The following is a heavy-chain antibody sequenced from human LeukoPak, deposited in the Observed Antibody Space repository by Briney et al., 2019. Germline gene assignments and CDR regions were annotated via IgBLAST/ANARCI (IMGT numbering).Heavy chain of an antibody. D-gene: IGHD4-23*01. V-gene: IGHV4-59*01. Sequence: SETLSLTCTVSGGSISSYYWSWIRQPPGKGLEWIGYIYYSGSTNYNPSLKSRVTISVDTSKNQFSLKLSSVTAADTAVYYCARGAVVTPYSYYHYYGMDVWGQGTTVTVSS. CDR3: ARGAVVTPYSYYHYYGMDV. CDR1: GGSISSYY. CDR2: IYYSGST. J-gene: IGHJ6*02.